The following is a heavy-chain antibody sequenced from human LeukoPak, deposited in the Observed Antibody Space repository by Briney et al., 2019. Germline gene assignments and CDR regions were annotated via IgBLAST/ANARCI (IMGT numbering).Heavy chain of an antibody. V-gene: IGHV3-7*01. J-gene: IGHJ6*02. Sequence: HPGGSLRLSRAASGFTFSSYWMSWVRQAPGKGLEWVANIKQDGSEKYYVDSVKGRFTISRDNAKNSLYLQMNSLRAEDTAVYCCARYSSSRLYYYYYGMDVWGQGTTVTVSS. CDR2: IKQDGSEK. CDR3: ARYSSSRLYYYYYGMDV. D-gene: IGHD6-13*01. CDR1: GFTFSSYW.